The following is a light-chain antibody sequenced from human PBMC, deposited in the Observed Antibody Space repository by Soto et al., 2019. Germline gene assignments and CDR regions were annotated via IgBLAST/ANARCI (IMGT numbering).Light chain of an antibody. V-gene: IGLV1-40*01. Sequence: QSVLTQPPSVSGAPGQKVTISCTGSSSNFGAGYDVHWYQQLPGTAPKLLIYGNNNRPSGVPDRFSASKSGTSASLAITGLQAEDEADYYCQSYDISLTGVLFGGGTKLTVL. CDR3: QSYDISLTGVL. J-gene: IGLJ2*01. CDR2: GNN. CDR1: SSNFGAGYD.